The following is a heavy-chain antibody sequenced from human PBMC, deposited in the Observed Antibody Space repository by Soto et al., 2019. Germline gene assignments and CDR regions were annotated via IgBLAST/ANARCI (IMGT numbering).Heavy chain of an antibody. Sequence: QVQLVQSGAEEKKPGASVKVSCKASGYTSTSYAMHWVRQAPGQRLEWMGWINAGNGNTKYSQKFQGRVTITRDTSASTAYMELSSLRSEDTAVYYCARSIVVVTALDYWGQGTPVTVSS. CDR2: INAGNGNT. CDR3: ARSIVVVTALDY. J-gene: IGHJ4*02. CDR1: GYTSTSYA. V-gene: IGHV1-3*05. D-gene: IGHD2-21*02.